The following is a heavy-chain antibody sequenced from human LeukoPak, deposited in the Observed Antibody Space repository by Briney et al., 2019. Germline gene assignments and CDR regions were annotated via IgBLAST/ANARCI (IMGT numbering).Heavy chain of an antibody. CDR3: AKERESYFEFDS. V-gene: IGHV3-23*01. CDR1: GFTFANYG. J-gene: IGHJ4*02. D-gene: IGHD1-26*01. CDR2: ISGGGDNT. Sequence: GGSLRLSCAASGFTFANYGMSWVRQAPGKGLEWVSAISGGGDNTYSADSMKGRFTISRDNSKNTLYLQMNSLRAEDTAIYFCAKERESYFEFDSWGQGTLVTVSS.